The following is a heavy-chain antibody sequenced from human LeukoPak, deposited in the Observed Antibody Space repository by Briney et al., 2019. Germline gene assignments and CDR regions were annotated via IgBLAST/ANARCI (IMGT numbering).Heavy chain of an antibody. Sequence: GASVKVSCKVSGYTLTELSMHWVRQAPGKGLEWMGGFDPEDGETIYAQKFQGRVTMTEDTSTATAYMELSSLRSEDTAVYYCATVRYSGYRWGGDYYFDYWGQGTLVTVSS. D-gene: IGHD5-12*01. CDR1: GYTLTELS. V-gene: IGHV1-24*01. J-gene: IGHJ4*02. CDR2: FDPEDGET. CDR3: ATVRYSGYRWGGDYYFDY.